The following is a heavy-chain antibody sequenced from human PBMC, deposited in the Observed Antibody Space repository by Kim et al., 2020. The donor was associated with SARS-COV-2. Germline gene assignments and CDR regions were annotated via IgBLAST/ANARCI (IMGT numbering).Heavy chain of an antibody. D-gene: IGHD3-10*01. CDR3: AKAGGSYYYGSGFWFDP. J-gene: IGHJ5*02. CDR2: ISWNSGSI. CDR1: GFTFDDYA. V-gene: IGHV3-9*01. Sequence: GGSLRLSCAASGFTFDDYAMHWVRQAPGKGLEWVSGISWNSGSIGYADSVKGRFTISRDNAKNSLYLQMNSLRAEDTALYYCAKAGGSYYYGSGFWFDPWGQGTLVTVSS.